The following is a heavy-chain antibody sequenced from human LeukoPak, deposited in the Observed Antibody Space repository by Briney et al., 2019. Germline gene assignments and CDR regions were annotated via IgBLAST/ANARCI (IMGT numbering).Heavy chain of an antibody. CDR1: GYSFTSYW. Sequence: GESLKISCKGSGYSFTSYWIGWVRQMPGKGLEWMGIIYPGYSDTRYSPSFQGQVTISADKSISTAYLQWSSLKASDTAMYYCARLERGRYSYGSFDYWGQGTLVTVSS. V-gene: IGHV5-51*01. D-gene: IGHD5-18*01. J-gene: IGHJ4*02. CDR3: ARLERGRYSYGSFDY. CDR2: IYPGYSDT.